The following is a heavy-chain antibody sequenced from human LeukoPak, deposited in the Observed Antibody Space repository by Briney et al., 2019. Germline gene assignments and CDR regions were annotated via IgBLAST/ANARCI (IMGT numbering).Heavy chain of an antibody. J-gene: IGHJ4*02. Sequence: ASVKVSCKASGYTFTGYYMHWVRQAPGQGLEWMGWINPNSGGTNYAQKFQGRVTMTRDTSISTAYMELSRLRSDDTAVYYCAKEYGYTYGEFDYWGQGALVTVSS. V-gene: IGHV1-2*02. CDR1: GYTFTGYY. CDR2: INPNSGGT. D-gene: IGHD5-18*01. CDR3: AKEYGYTYGEFDY.